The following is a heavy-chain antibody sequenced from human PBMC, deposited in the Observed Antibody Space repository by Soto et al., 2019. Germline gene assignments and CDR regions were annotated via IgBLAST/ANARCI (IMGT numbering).Heavy chain of an antibody. Sequence: ASVKVSCKASGYTFPTYAIHWVRQAPGEGLEWVGWVTAGSGDTKYARRFQGRVTITRNISASTAYMELTSLTSEDTAVYYRAREYPGFDPWGQGTLVTVSS. CDR3: AREYPGFDP. CDR2: VTAGSGDT. J-gene: IGHJ5*02. CDR1: GYTFPTYA. V-gene: IGHV1-3*01. D-gene: IGHD2-2*02.